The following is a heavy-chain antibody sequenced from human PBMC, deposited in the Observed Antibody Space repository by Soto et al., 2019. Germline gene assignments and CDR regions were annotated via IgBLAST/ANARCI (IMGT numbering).Heavy chain of an antibody. CDR3: ARLLSPRIAATGGVDY. CDR1: GGSISSSSYF. V-gene: IGHV4-39*01. J-gene: IGHJ4*02. CDR2: IYYSGNT. D-gene: IGHD6-13*01. Sequence: QLQLQESGPGLVKPSETLSLTCTVSGGSISSSSYFWGWIRQPPRNGLEWIGHIYYSGNTYYNPSLKSRVTISVDTSNNQFSLKLTSVTAADTSVYYCARLLSPRIAATGGVDYWGQGTLVTVSS.